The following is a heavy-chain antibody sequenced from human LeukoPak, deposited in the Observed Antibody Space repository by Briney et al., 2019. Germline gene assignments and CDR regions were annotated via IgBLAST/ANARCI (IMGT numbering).Heavy chain of an antibody. CDR2: ISYRGST. Sequence: SSETLSLTCTVSGGSTSSDHWSWIRQPPEKGLEWIGCISYRGSTNYNPSLKSRVTISIDTSKKHFSLKLTSVTAADTGVYYCARGRGLGVITPYSDSWGQGTLVTVSP. V-gene: IGHV4-59*08. CDR3: ARGRGLGVITPYSDS. D-gene: IGHD3-16*02. J-gene: IGHJ4*02. CDR1: GGSTSSDH.